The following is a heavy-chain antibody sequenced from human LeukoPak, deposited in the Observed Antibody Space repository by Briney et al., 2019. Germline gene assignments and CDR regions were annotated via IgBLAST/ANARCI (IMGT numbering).Heavy chain of an antibody. CDR3: ARREQQLVPYYYYYYMDV. D-gene: IGHD6-13*01. Sequence: SETLSLTCTVSGGSISSSSYYWGWIRQPPGKGLEWIGSIYNGGSTYYTPSLKRRVTISVDTSKNQFSLKLSSVTAADTAVYYCARREQQLVPYYYYYYMDVWGKGTTVTVSS. V-gene: IGHV4-39*01. CDR2: IYNGGST. J-gene: IGHJ6*03. CDR1: GGSISSSSYY.